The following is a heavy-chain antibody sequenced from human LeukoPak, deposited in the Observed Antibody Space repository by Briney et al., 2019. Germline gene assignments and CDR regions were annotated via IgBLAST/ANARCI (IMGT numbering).Heavy chain of an antibody. J-gene: IGHJ4*02. CDR3: ARGLAVATTPMDY. CDR1: GGSISSYY. V-gene: IGHV4-59*01. CDR2: IYYSGST. Sequence: SETLSLTCTVSGGSISSYYWSWIRQPPGKGLEWIGYIYYSGSTNYNPSLKSRVTISVDTSKNQFSLKLSSVTAADTAVYYCARGLAVATTPMDYWGQGTLVTVSS. D-gene: IGHD6-19*01.